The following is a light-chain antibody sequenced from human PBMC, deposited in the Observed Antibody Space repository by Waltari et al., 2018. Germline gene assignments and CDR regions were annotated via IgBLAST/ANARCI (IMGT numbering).Light chain of an antibody. J-gene: IGKJ2*01. Sequence: DIQMTQFPSSLSASVGDRVTITCRASQSISNWLAWYQQKPGKAPTLLIYKASILKSGVPSRFSGSGSGTQVTLTISSLQPGDVATYYCQQYSSYSSFGQGTKLEIK. CDR1: QSISNW. CDR3: QQYSSYSS. CDR2: KAS. V-gene: IGKV1-5*03.